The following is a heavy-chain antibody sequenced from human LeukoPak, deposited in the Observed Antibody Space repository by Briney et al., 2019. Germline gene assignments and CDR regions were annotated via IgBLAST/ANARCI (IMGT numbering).Heavy chain of an antibody. J-gene: IGHJ4*02. D-gene: IGHD6-13*01. CDR1: GFTFSSYG. Sequence: GGSLRLSCAASGFTFSSYGMHWVRQAPGKRLEWVAFIRYDGSNKYYADSVKGRLTISRDNSKNTLYLQMSSLRAEDTAVYYCARAQGDFSAAWYYFDYWGQGTLVTVSS. CDR3: ARAQGDFSAAWYYFDY. V-gene: IGHV3-30*02. CDR2: IRYDGSNK.